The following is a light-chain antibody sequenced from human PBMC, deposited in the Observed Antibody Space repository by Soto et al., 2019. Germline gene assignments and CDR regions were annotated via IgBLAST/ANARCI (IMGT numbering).Light chain of an antibody. J-gene: IGLJ2*01. CDR3: ATWDTSLSAVV. Sequence: QSVLTQPPSVSAAPGQTVTISCSGTSSNIGNNYVVWYQQLPGTVPKLLIYDNNRRPSGIPDRFSASKSGTSGTLGITGLQTGDEGDYYCATWDTSLSAVVFGGGTKLTVL. CDR2: DNN. CDR1: SSNIGNNY. V-gene: IGLV1-51*01.